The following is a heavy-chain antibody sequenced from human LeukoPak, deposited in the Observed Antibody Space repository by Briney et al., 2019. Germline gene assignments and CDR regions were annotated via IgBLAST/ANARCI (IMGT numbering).Heavy chain of an antibody. J-gene: IGHJ4*02. CDR2: ISGSGSTI. V-gene: IGHV3-11*04. D-gene: IGHD3-16*02. CDR1: GFTFSDYY. Sequence: GGSLRLSCAASGFTFSDYYMSWIRQAPGKGLEWVSYISGSGSTIYYADSVKGRFTISRDNAKNSLYLQMNSLRAEDTAVYYCASRGYDYVWGSYRYTGGFDYWGQGTLVTVSS. CDR3: ASRGYDYVWGSYRYTGGFDY.